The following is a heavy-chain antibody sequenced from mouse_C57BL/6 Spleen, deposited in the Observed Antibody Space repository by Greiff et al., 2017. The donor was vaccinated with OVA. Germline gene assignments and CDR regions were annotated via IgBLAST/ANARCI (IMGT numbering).Heavy chain of an antibody. CDR3: ARDGYPYAIDY. Sequence: QVQLQQSGAELVKPGASVKISCKASGYAFSSYWMNWVKQRPGKGLEWIGQIYPGDGDTNYNGKFKGKATVTADKSSSTAYMLLSSLTSEDSAVYCCARDGYPYAIDYWGQGTSVTVSS. CDR2: IYPGDGDT. V-gene: IGHV1-80*01. J-gene: IGHJ4*01. CDR1: GYAFSSYW. D-gene: IGHD2-3*01.